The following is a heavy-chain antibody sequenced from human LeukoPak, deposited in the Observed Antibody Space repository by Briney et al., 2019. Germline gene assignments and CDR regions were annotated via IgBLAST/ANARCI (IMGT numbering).Heavy chain of an antibody. CDR3: ARDSRRVGATGGSDY. J-gene: IGHJ4*02. CDR2: IKQGGSEK. CDR1: GFTFSDYW. V-gene: IGHV3-7*03. D-gene: IGHD1-26*01. Sequence: GGSLRLSCAASGFTFSDYWMSWVRQAPGKGLEWVANIKQGGSEKNYVDSVKGRFTISRDNAKNSLYLLMNSLRADDTAVYYCARDSRRVGATGGSDYWGQGTLVTVSS.